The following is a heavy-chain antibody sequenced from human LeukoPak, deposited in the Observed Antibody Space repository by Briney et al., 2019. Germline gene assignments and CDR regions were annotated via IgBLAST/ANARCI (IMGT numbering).Heavy chain of an antibody. D-gene: IGHD6-13*01. CDR1: GFTFSSYA. J-gene: IGHJ5*02. CDR2: ISGSGGST. CDR3: AKNGGYSSSWDPYNWFDP. V-gene: IGHV3-23*01. Sequence: GGSLRLSCAASGFTFSSYAMSWVRQAPGKGLEWVSRISGSGGSTYYADSVKGRFTISRDNSKNTLYLQMNSLRAEDTAVYYCAKNGGYSSSWDPYNWFDPWGQGTLVTVSS.